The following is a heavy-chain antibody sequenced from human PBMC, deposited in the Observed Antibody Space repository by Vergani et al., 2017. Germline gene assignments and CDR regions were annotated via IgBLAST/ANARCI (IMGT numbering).Heavy chain of an antibody. J-gene: IGHJ2*01. D-gene: IGHD2-2*01. Sequence: QVQLVQSGAEVKKPGASVKVSCKASGYTFIGYGISWVRQAPGQGLEWMGWSSAYNGNTNYAQKLQGRVTMTTDTSTTTAYMELRSLRSDDTAVYYCARDLGRYSSSWYFDLWGRGTLVTVSS. CDR1: GYTFIGYG. V-gene: IGHV1-18*04. CDR3: ARDLGRYSSSWYFDL. CDR2: SSAYNGNT.